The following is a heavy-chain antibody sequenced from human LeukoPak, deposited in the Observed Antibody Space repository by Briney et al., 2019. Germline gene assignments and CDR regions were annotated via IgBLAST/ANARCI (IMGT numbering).Heavy chain of an antibody. J-gene: IGHJ4*02. D-gene: IGHD5-18*01. Sequence: PSGTLSLTCAVSGGSISSNHWWSWVRQPPKKGLEWIGEIYHSGSTNYNPSLKSRVTISVDTSKNQFSLKLSSVTAADTAVYYCARGTAMVNRDGLDYWGQGTLVTVSS. CDR1: GGSISSNHW. CDR3: ARGTAMVNRDGLDY. V-gene: IGHV4-4*02. CDR2: IYHSGST.